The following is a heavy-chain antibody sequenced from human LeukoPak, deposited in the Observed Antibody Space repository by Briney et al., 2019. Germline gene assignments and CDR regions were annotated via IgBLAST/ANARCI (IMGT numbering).Heavy chain of an antibody. CDR3: ARDLKIESADYYFDY. Sequence: GGSLRLSCAASGFTFNNYAIHWVRQVPGKGLEWVAVIAHDGSNKYYADSVKGRFTISGDNSNNALYLQMNSLRAEDMAIYYCARDLKIESADYYFDYWGQGTLVTVSS. D-gene: IGHD6-13*01. V-gene: IGHV3-30-3*01. CDR1: GFTFNNYA. J-gene: IGHJ4*02. CDR2: IAHDGSNK.